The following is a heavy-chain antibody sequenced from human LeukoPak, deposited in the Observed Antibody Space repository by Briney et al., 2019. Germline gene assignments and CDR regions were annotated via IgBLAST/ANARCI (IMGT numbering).Heavy chain of an antibody. CDR3: ARLNYYGSSGYHLDY. D-gene: IGHD3-22*01. CDR2: IYYSGGT. V-gene: IGHV4-59*08. Sequence: PSETLSLTCTLSGASITSYYWSWIRQPPGKGLEWIGYIYYSGGTNYNPSLKSRVTMSVDPSKNQLSLNLSSVTAADTAVYYCARLNYYGSSGYHLDYCVQGTGDTVSS. J-gene: IGHJ4*02. CDR1: GASITSYY.